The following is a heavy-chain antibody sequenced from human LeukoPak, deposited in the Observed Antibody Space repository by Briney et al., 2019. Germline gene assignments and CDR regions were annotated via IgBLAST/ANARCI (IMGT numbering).Heavy chain of an antibody. CDR3: ARLPTNSYPDVGY. J-gene: IGHJ4*02. V-gene: IGHV3-48*01. D-gene: IGHD5-12*01. Sequence: PGGSLRLSCVASGFTFSSYRMSWVRQAPGKGLEWVSSISSAGGSIDCTDSVKGRFAISRDNAKNSLYLQMNGLRAEDTAVYYCARLPTNSYPDVGYWGQGTLVTVSS. CDR2: ISSAGGSI. CDR1: GFTFSSYR.